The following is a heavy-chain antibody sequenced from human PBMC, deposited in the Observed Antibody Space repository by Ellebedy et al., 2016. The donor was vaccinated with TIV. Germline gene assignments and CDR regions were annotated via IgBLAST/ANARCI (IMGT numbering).Heavy chain of an antibody. V-gene: IGHV3-23*01. CDR3: ARDGRYCSGGSCYSTRLY. CDR2: ISGSGGTT. J-gene: IGHJ4*02. Sequence: GESLKISCAASGFTFSSYAMSWVRQAPGKGLEWVSAISGSGGTTYYADSVKGRFTISRDNAKNSLYLQMNSLRAEDTAVYYCARDGRYCSGGSCYSTRLYWGQGTLVTVSS. D-gene: IGHD2-15*01. CDR1: GFTFSSYA.